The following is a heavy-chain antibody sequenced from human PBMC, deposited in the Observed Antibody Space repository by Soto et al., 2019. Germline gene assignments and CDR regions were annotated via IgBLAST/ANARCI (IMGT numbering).Heavy chain of an antibody. J-gene: IGHJ6*02. CDR3: ASPVDCSGGSCYRPYYYGMDV. CDR2: INPNSGGT. V-gene: IGHV1-2*02. D-gene: IGHD2-15*01. Sequence: GASVKVSCKASGYTFTGYYMHWVRQAPGQGLEWMGWINPNSGGTNYAQKFQGRVTMTRDTSISTAYMELSRLRSDDTAVYYCASPVDCSGGSCYRPYYYGMDVWGQGTTVTVSS. CDR1: GYTFTGYY.